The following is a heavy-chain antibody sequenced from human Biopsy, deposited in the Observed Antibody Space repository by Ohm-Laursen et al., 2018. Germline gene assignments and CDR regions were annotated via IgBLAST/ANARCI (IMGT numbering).Heavy chain of an antibody. D-gene: IGHD4-11*01. CDR2: IYYSVMT. CDR3: ARDSGILNYGNFKYYHYYGMDV. Sequence: SETLSPTCTVSGGSISNNNYYWSWIRQPPGKGLEWIGHIYYSVMTNYNPSLQSRVSISVDTSRNQVSLTLSSVTAADTAVYYCARDSGILNYGNFKYYHYYGMDVWGQGTKVTVSS. J-gene: IGHJ6*02. V-gene: IGHV4-61*01. CDR1: GGSISNNNYY.